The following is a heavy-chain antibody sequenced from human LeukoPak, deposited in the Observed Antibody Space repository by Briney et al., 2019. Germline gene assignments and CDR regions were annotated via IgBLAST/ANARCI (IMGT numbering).Heavy chain of an antibody. J-gene: IGHJ4*02. V-gene: IGHV4-59*01. CDR1: GGSISSYY. CDR3: ARGRGDFGDRFAY. D-gene: IGHD4-17*01. Sequence: SETLSLTCTVSGGSISSYYWSWIRQPPGKGLEWIGYIHYSGSTNYNPSLKSRVTISVDTSKNQFSLKLSSVIAADTAVYYCARGRGDFGDRFAYWGQGTLVTVSS. CDR2: IHYSGST.